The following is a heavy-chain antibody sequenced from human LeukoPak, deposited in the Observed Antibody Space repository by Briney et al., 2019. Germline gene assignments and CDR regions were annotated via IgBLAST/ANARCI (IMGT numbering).Heavy chain of an antibody. CDR3: ARESGQGPAWFDP. CDR1: GGSISSGDYY. CDR2: IYYSGGT. Sequence: SETLSLTCTVSGGSISSGDYYWSWIRQPPGKGLEWIGYIYYSGGTYYNPSLKSRVTISVDTSKNQFSLKLSSVTAADTAVYYCARESGQGPAWFDPWGQGTLVTVSS. J-gene: IGHJ5*02. D-gene: IGHD3-3*01. V-gene: IGHV4-30-4*01.